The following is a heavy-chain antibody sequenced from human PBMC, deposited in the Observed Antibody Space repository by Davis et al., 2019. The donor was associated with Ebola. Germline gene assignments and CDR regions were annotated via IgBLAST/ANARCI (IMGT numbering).Heavy chain of an antibody. CDR2: ISSSSSTI. D-gene: IGHD4-23*01. CDR1: GFTFSSYS. Sequence: GGSLRLSCAASGFTFSSYSLNWVRQAPGKGLEWVSYISSSSSTIYYADSVKGRFTISRDNAKNSLYLQMNSLRDEDTAVYYCARGPSTGNSFTYWGQGTLVTVSS. J-gene: IGHJ4*02. CDR3: ARGPSTGNSFTY. V-gene: IGHV3-48*02.